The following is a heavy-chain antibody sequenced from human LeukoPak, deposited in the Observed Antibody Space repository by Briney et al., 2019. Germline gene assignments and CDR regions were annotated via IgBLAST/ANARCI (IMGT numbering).Heavy chain of an antibody. V-gene: IGHV4-34*01. J-gene: IGHJ4*02. D-gene: IGHD3-3*01. CDR2: INHSGST. Sequence: SETLSLTCAVYGGSFSGYYWSWIRQPPGKGLEWIGEINHSGSTNYNPSLKSRVTISVDTSKKQFSLKLSSVTAADTAVYYCARGMYYDFWSGFSFDYWGQGTLVTVSS. CDR1: GGSFSGYY. CDR3: ARGMYYDFWSGFSFDY.